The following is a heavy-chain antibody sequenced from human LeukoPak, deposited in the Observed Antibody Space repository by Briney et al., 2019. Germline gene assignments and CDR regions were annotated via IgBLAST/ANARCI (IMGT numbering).Heavy chain of an antibody. CDR3: ARVGRAVDGFSIGY. D-gene: IGHD6-19*01. V-gene: IGHV4-59*01. CDR2: IYYCGST. CDR1: GGSISSYY. Sequence: SETLSLACTVSGGSISSYYWSWIRQPPGKGLEWIGYIYYCGSTNYNPSLKSRVTISVDTSKNQFSLKLSSVTAADTAVYYCARVGRAVDGFSIGYWGQGTLVTVSS. J-gene: IGHJ4*02.